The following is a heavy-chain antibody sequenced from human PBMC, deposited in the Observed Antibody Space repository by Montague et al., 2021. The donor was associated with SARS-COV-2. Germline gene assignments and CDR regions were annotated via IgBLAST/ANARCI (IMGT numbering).Heavy chain of an antibody. CDR2: TYYRSEWYS. CDR3: ARAERGSCGDGNCYQYFFNY. CDR1: GDSVSTNSGT. D-gene: IGHD2-15*01. Sequence: CAISGDSVSTNSGTWNWVRLSPSRGLELLGRTYYRSEWYSDYSVSVKSRISINPDTSKNQFSLQLNSVPPEDTAVYYCARAERGSCGDGNCYQYFFNYWGQGTLVTVSS. J-gene: IGHJ4*02. V-gene: IGHV6-1*01.